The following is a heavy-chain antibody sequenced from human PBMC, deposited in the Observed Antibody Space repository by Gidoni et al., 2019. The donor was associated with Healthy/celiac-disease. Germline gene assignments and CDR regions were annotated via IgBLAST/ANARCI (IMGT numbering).Heavy chain of an antibody. J-gene: IGHJ4*02. D-gene: IGHD3-22*01. V-gene: IGHV3-49*04. Sequence: EVQLLESGGGLVQPGRSLRLSCTASGFTFGDYAMSWVRQAPGKGLEWVGFIRSKADGGTTEYAASVKGRFTISRDDSKSIAYLQMNSLKTEDTAVYYCTRDRYYDSSGYPSAVDYWGQGTLVTVSS. CDR1: GFTFGDYA. CDR3: TRDRYYDSSGYPSAVDY. CDR2: IRSKADGGTT.